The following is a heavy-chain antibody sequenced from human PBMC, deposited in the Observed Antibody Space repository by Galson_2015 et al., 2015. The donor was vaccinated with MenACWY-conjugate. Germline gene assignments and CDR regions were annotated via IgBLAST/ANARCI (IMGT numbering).Heavy chain of an antibody. Sequence: SETLSLTCTVSGASISGYYWTWIRQPPGKGPEWLGYVYYTGSTNYNPSLKSRGSILLSSSRNQFSLRLTSVTAADTAFYYCARSKWGYAFDVWGQGTMVTVSS. D-gene: IGHD1-26*01. J-gene: IGHJ3*01. CDR1: GASISGYY. CDR3: ARSKWGYAFDV. V-gene: IGHV4-59*01. CDR2: VYYTGST.